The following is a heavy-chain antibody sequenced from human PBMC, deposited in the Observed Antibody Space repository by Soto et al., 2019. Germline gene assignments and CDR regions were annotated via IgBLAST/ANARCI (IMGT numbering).Heavy chain of an antibody. Sequence: GGSLRLSCAASGFTFDDYGMSWVRQDPGKGLEWVSGINWNGGSTGYADSVKGRFTISRDNAKNSLYLQMNSLRAEDTALYHCARLRRDGYNYYFDYWGQGTLVTFSS. CDR1: GFTFDDYG. CDR2: INWNGGST. J-gene: IGHJ4*02. CDR3: ARLRRDGYNYYFDY. D-gene: IGHD5-12*01. V-gene: IGHV3-20*01.